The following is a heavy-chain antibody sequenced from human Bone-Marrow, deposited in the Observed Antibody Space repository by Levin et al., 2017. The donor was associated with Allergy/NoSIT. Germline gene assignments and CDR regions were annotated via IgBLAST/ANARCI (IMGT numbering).Heavy chain of an antibody. CDR1: GFTFSSYA. CDR3: AKKGWLGADY. J-gene: IGHJ4*02. D-gene: IGHD3-10*01. V-gene: IGHV3-23*01. CDR2: ISGSGGST. Sequence: ETLSLTCAASGFTFSSYAMSWVRQAPGKGLEWVSAISGSGGSTYYADSVKGRFTISRDNSKNTLYLQMNSLRAEDTAVYYCAKKGWLGADYWGQGTLVTVSS.